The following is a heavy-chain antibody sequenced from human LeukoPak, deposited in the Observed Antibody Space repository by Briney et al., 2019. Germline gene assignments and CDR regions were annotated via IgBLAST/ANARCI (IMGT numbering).Heavy chain of an antibody. CDR1: GLTFSSYG. D-gene: IGHD3-10*02. Sequence: GGSLRFSCAASGLTFSSYGMHWVRQAPGKGLEWVAFIRYDGSNKYYADSVKGRFTISRDNSKNTLYLQMNSLRAEDTAVYYCAKVTRFGDLLIDYWGQGTLVTVSS. CDR2: IRYDGSNK. CDR3: AKVTRFGDLLIDY. J-gene: IGHJ4*02. V-gene: IGHV3-30*02.